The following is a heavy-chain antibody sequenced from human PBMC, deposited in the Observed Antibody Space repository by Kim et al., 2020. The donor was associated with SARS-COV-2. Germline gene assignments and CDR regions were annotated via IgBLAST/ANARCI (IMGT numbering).Heavy chain of an antibody. D-gene: IGHD2-15*01. V-gene: IGHV1-69*04. CDR2: IIPILGIA. CDR3: ARERYCSGGSCSKNYYYYGMDV. CDR1: GGTFSSYT. J-gene: IGHJ6*02. Sequence: SVKVSCKSSGGTFSSYTISWVRQAPGQGLEWMGRIIPILGIANYAQKFQGRVTITADKSTSTAYMELSSLRSEDTAVYYCARERYCSGGSCSKNYYYYGMDVWGQGTTVTVSS.